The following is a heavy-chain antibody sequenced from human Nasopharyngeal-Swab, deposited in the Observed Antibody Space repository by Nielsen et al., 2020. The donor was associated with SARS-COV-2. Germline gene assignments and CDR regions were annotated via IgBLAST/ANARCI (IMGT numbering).Heavy chain of an antibody. CDR3: AGNILTGYYSSDAFDI. D-gene: IGHD3-9*01. Sequence: WIRQPPGKGLEWVANIKQDGSEKYYVDSVKGRFTISRDNAKNSLYLQMNSLRAEDTAVYYCAGNILTGYYSSDAFDIWGQGTMVT. CDR2: IKQDGSEK. J-gene: IGHJ3*02. V-gene: IGHV3-7*01.